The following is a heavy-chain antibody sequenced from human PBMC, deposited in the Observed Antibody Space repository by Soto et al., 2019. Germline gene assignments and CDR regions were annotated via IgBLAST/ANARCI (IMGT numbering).Heavy chain of an antibody. V-gene: IGHV3-21*01. Sequence: PVGSLRLSCTVSGFAFNNYGINWVRQAPGQGLEWVSSISKSDYTYYSDSVKGRFTISRDNAKNSVSPQMNTLRVEDTAVYYCAREDSIIIPAVSDFWGQGTLVTVSS. CDR1: GFAFNNYG. J-gene: IGHJ4*02. CDR3: AREDSIIIPAVSDF. CDR2: ISKSDYT. D-gene: IGHD2-2*01.